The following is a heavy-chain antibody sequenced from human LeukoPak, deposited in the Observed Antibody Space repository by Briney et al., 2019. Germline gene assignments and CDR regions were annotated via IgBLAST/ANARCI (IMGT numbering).Heavy chain of an antibody. CDR3: ALVVIFPPYYYYYYMNV. J-gene: IGHJ6*03. Sequence: SVKVSCKASGGTFSSYAISWVRQAPGQGLEWMGGIIPIFGTANYAQKFQGRVTITTDESTSTAYMELSSLRSEDTAVYYCALVVIFPPYYYYYYMNVWGKGTTVTVSS. D-gene: IGHD3-22*01. V-gene: IGHV1-69*05. CDR1: GGTFSSYA. CDR2: IIPIFGTA.